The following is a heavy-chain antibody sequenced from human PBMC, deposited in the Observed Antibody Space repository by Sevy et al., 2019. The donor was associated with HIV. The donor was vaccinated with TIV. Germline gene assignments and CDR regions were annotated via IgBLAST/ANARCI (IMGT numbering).Heavy chain of an antibody. D-gene: IGHD3-22*01. CDR3: TRERRDNVNYFDPRNYFDY. Sequence: GGSLRLSCSASGFTFSNFEMHWVRRAPGKGLEWVSYISSSGTTIYYADSVKGRFTISRDNAWNSVYLQMDSLRAEDTAVYFCTRERRDNVNYFDPRNYFDYWGQGTLVTVSS. V-gene: IGHV3-48*03. J-gene: IGHJ4*02. CDR2: ISSSGTTI. CDR1: GFTFSNFE.